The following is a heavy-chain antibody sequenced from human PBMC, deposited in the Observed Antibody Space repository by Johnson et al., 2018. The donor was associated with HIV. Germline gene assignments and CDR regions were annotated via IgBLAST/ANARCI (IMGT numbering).Heavy chain of an antibody. CDR1: GFTFRSYA. CDR3: ARAMYADDDGDYLFLAPRLDAFDI. D-gene: IGHD4-17*01. CDR2: ISYDGNIK. Sequence: QVQLVESGGGVVQPGRSLRLSCAASGFTFRSYAMHWVRQAPGKGLEWVAVISYDGNIKFYADYVKGRFSISRDNSKNTLFLDMNSLRAEDTAVYYWARAMYADDDGDYLFLAPRLDAFDIWGPGTIVTVSS. J-gene: IGHJ3*02. V-gene: IGHV3-30-3*01.